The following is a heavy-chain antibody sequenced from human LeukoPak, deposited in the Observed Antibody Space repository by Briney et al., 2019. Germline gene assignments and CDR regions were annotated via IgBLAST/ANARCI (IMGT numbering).Heavy chain of an antibody. J-gene: IGHJ4*02. CDR3: GRGVGGLRLGELSPFDY. CDR2: ISSSSSYT. CDR1: GFTFSDYY. V-gene: IGHV3-11*06. Sequence: PGGSLRLSCAASGFTFSDYYMSWIRQAPGKGLEWVSYISSSSSYTNYADSVKGRFTISRDNAKNSLYLQMNSLRAEDTAVYYCGRGVGGLRLGELSPFDYWGQGTLVTVSS. D-gene: IGHD3-16*02.